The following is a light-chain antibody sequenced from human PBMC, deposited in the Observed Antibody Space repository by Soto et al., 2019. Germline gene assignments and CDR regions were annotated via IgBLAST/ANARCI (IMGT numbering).Light chain of an antibody. Sequence: DIHLTQSPSFLSASVGDRVTITCRPSQAVPNNMAWYQQKPGKPPKLLIYEESTLPSGVPSRFSGRKSGTQFTLTIDSLQTEDFATYYCQQVNTYPRTFGGGTKVEIK. CDR1: QAVPNN. J-gene: IGKJ4*02. V-gene: IGKV1-9*01. CDR3: QQVNTYPRT. CDR2: EES.